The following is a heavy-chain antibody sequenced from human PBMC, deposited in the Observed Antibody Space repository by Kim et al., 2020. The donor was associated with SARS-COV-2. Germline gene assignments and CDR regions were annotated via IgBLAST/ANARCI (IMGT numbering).Heavy chain of an antibody. J-gene: IGHJ6*02. Sequence: GGSLRLSCAASGFTFSSYEMNWVRQAPGKGLEWVSYISSSGSTIYYADSVKGRFTISRDNAKNSLYLQMNSLRAEDTAVYYCARGDQVVVVPAAIRNYYYYYGMDVWGQGTTVTVSS. D-gene: IGHD2-2*01. V-gene: IGHV3-48*03. CDR1: GFTFSSYE. CDR2: ISSSGSTI. CDR3: ARGDQVVVVPAAIRNYYYYYGMDV.